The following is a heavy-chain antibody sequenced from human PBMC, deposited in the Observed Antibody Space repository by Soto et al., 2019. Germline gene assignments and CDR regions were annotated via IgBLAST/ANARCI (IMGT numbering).Heavy chain of an antibody. CDR3: ARAVGYCSGGSCPTYYYYYMDV. CDR2: INPSGGST. J-gene: IGHJ6*03. CDR1: GYTFTSYY. Sequence: GASVKVSCKASGYTFTSYYMHWVRQAPGQGLEWMGIINPSGGSTSYAQKFQGRVTMTRDTSTSTVYMELSSLRSEDTAVYYCARAVGYCSGGSCPTYYYYYMDVWGKGTTVTVSS. V-gene: IGHV1-46*03. D-gene: IGHD2-15*01.